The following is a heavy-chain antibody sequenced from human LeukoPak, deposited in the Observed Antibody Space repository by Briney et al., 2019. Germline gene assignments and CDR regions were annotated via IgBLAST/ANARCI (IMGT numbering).Heavy chain of an antibody. J-gene: IGHJ2*01. V-gene: IGHV4-59*01. D-gene: IGHD2/OR15-2a*01. CDR3: AGSSMGWYFDL. Sequence: SETLSLTCTVSGGSISNYYWSWIRQPAGKGLDWIGYISYSGSTNYNPSLKSRVTISVDTSKNQFSLKMRSVTAADTAVYSCAGSSMGWYFDLWGRGTLVTVSS. CDR2: ISYSGST. CDR1: GGSISNYY.